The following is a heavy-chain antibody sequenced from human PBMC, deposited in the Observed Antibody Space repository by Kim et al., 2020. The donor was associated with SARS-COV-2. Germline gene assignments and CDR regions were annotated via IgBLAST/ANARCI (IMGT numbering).Heavy chain of an antibody. Sequence: GGSLRLSCAASGFTFSNAWMNWLRQAPGKGLEWVGRIRSKTVGGATEYAAPVKGRFTISRDDSQNMLHLQMNSLKAEDTAVYYCARGSGSDDSSDFDFWGRGTLVTVSS. CDR2: IRSKTVGGAT. V-gene: IGHV3-15*01. CDR1: GFTFSNAW. CDR3: ARGSGSDDSSDFDF. D-gene: IGHD3-22*01. J-gene: IGHJ2*01.